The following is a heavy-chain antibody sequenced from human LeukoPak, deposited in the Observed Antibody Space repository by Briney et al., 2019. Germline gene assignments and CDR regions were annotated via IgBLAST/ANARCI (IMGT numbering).Heavy chain of an antibody. CDR2: TYYRFKWYN. J-gene: IGHJ5*02. D-gene: IGHD6-13*01. Sequence: SQTLSLTCAISGDSVSINKAAWNWIRHSPSRGLEWLGRTYYRFKWYNEYGVSVQSRITNNPDTSKNQFSLQLNSVTPEDTAVYYCARGAPASAGRWFDPWGHGTLVTVSS. CDR1: GDSVSINKAA. V-gene: IGHV6-1*01. CDR3: ARGAPASAGRWFDP.